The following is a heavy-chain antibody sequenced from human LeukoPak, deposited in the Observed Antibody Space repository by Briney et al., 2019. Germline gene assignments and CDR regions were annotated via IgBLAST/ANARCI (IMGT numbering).Heavy chain of an antibody. CDR2: IYSGGST. V-gene: IGHV3-53*01. Sequence: GGSLRLSCAASGFTVSSNYMSWVRQAPGKGLEWVSVIYSGGSTYYADSVKGRFTISRDNSKNTLYLQMSSLRAEDTAVYYCARQNYYGSGRGGVEWGMDVWGQGTTVTVSS. CDR1: GFTVSSNY. CDR3: ARQNYYGSGRGGVEWGMDV. D-gene: IGHD3-10*01. J-gene: IGHJ6*02.